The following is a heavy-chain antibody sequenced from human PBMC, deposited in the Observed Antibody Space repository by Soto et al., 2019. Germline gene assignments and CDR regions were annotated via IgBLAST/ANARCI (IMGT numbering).Heavy chain of an antibody. CDR1: GGSISSGIW. CDR3: AREIPLTAVPGIAYY. CDR2: ILHSGST. V-gene: IGHV4-4*02. D-gene: IGHD6-19*01. Sequence: QVRLQESGPGLVKPSETLSLTCVVSGGSISSGIWWSWVRQPPGKGLEWIGEILHSGSTNYNPSLKSRVTISRDKSKNQFSLQRASVTAADTAVYYGAREIPLTAVPGIAYYWGQGTLVTVSS. J-gene: IGHJ4*02.